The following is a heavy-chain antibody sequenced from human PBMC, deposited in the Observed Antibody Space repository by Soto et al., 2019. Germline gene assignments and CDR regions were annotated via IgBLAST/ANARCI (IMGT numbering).Heavy chain of an antibody. CDR3: ASLYGSTPGGRPYYYYYMDV. CDR2: INSDGSST. V-gene: IGHV3-74*01. D-gene: IGHD3-10*01. J-gene: IGHJ6*03. CDR1: GFTFSSYW. Sequence: GESLRLSCAASGFTFSSYWMHWVRQAPGKGLVWVSRINSDGSSTSYADSVKGRFTISRDNAKNTLYLQMNSLRAEDTAVYYCASLYGSTPGGRPYYYYYMDVWGKGTTVTVSS.